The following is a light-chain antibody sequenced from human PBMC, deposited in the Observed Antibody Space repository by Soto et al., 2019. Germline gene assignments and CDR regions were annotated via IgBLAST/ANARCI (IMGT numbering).Light chain of an antibody. V-gene: IGKV2-28*01. CDR2: LGS. J-gene: IGKJ4*01. CDR1: QSLLHSNGYNY. Sequence: DIVMTQYPLSLPVTPGEPASISCRSSQSLLHSNGYNYLDWYLQKPGQSPQVLIYLGSNRASGVPDRFSGSGSGTDFTLKISRVEAEDVGVYYCMQALQTPTFGGGTKVEIK. CDR3: MQALQTPT.